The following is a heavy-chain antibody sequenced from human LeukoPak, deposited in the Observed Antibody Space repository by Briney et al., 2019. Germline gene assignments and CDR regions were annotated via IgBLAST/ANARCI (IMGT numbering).Heavy chain of an antibody. Sequence: SETLSLTCTVSGGSISSYYWTWIRQPAGKGLEWIGRIYTTGSTNYNPTLHRRVTMSVDTSKNQFSLKLSSVTAADTAVYYCARQIAVAGKAGLDYWGQGTLVTVSS. CDR1: GGSISSYY. CDR3: ARQIAVAGKAGLDY. D-gene: IGHD6-19*01. V-gene: IGHV4-4*07. J-gene: IGHJ4*02. CDR2: IYTTGST.